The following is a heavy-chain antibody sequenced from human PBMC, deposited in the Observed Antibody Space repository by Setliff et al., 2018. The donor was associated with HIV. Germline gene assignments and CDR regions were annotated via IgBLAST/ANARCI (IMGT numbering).Heavy chain of an antibody. D-gene: IGHD3-10*01. CDR1: GYIFTNYD. CDR3: ARALGGFHGSGTQFYYYLDV. V-gene: IGHV1-8*03. CDR2: MDPNNGHT. Sequence: ASVKVSCKASGYIFTNYDVNWVRQAPGQGLEWMGWMDPNNGHTTYAQNFQGRVTITRDTSVGTAYMELSSLRSEEPAVYYCARALGGFHGSGTQFYYYLDVWGKGTTFTVSS. J-gene: IGHJ6*03.